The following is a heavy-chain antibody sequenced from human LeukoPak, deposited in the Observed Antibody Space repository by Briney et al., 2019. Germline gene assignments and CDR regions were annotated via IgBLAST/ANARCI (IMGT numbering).Heavy chain of an antibody. D-gene: IGHD3-16*02. CDR3: ARTYDYIWGSFRSHSFDS. V-gene: IGHV4-39*01. Sequence: TSETLSLTCTVSGGSISSNNYYWGWIRQPPGKGLEWIWSLYYSGSAYYNPSLKSRVTISVDASKNQFSLKLSSVTAADTGVYYCARTYDYIWGSFRSHSFDSWGQGTLVTVSS. CDR1: GGSISSNNYY. J-gene: IGHJ4*02. CDR2: LYYSGSA.